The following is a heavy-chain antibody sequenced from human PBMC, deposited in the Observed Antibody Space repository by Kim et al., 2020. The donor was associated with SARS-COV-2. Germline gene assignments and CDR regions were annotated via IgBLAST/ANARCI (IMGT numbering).Heavy chain of an antibody. CDR2: ILYSGST. CDR1: GGSISSAPYY. CDR3: AIVDGDKLGRSVDWFDP. V-gene: IGHV4-39*07. Sequence: SETLSLTCTVSGGSISSAPYYWNWIRRPPGKGLEWIGGILYSGSTNYNPSLESRVTISVDTSKNQFSLKLGSVTAADTALYYCAIVDGDKLGRSVDWFDP. J-gene: IGHJ5*02. D-gene: IGHD3-10*01.